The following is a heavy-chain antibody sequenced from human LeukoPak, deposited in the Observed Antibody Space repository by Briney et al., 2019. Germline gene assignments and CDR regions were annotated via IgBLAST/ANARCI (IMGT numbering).Heavy chain of an antibody. D-gene: IGHD2-2*01. CDR2: TSGSGGSS. V-gene: IGHV3-23*01. J-gene: IGHJ4*02. Sequence: GGSLRLSCAASGFTFGNYAMTWVREAPGKGVEYVTSTSGSGGSSYYAASVQGRFTISRDNSRNTLYLQMNNLRIDDTAVYYCARGPRVPSPTYYFEFWGQGVLVTVSS. CDR1: GFTFGNYA. CDR3: ARGPRVPSPTYYFEF.